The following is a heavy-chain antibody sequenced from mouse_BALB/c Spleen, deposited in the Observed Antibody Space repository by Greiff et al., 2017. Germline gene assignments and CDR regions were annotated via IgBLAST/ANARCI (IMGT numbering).Heavy chain of an antibody. D-gene: IGHD1-1*01. CDR1: GYTFTDYE. Sequence: VQLQESGAELVRPGASVTLSCKASGYTFTDYEMHWVKQTPVHGLEWIGAIDPETGGTAYNQKFKGKATLTADKSSSTAYMELRSLTSEDSAVYYCTRDTTVVAPYAMDYWGQGTSVTVSS. CDR2: IDPETGGT. J-gene: IGHJ4*01. CDR3: TRDTTVVAPYAMDY. V-gene: IGHV1-15*01.